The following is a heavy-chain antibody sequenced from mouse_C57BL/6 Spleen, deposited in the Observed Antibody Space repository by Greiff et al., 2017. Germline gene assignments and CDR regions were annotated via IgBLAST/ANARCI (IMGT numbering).Heavy chain of an antibody. CDR1: GYTFTDYE. V-gene: IGHV1-15*01. Sequence: QVQLQQSGAELVRPGASVTLSCKASGYTFTDYEMHWVKQTPVHGLEWIGAIDPETGGTAYNQKFKGKAILTADKSSSPACMELRSLTSEDSAVYYCTRRILPYYFDYWGQGTTLTVSS. CDR2: IDPETGGT. J-gene: IGHJ2*01. D-gene: IGHD5-5*01. CDR3: TRRILPYYFDY.